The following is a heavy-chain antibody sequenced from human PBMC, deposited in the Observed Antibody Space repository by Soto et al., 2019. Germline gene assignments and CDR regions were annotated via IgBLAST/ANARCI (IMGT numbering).Heavy chain of an antibody. V-gene: IGHV1-46*03. Sequence: ASVKVSCKASGYTFTSYYMHCVRQAPGQGLEWMGIINPSGGSTSYAQKFQGRVTMTRDTSTSTVYMELSSLRSEDTAVYYCARAWGIAAAIDYWGQGTLVTVSS. CDR3: ARAWGIAAAIDY. J-gene: IGHJ4*02. CDR2: INPSGGST. CDR1: GYTFTSYY. D-gene: IGHD6-13*01.